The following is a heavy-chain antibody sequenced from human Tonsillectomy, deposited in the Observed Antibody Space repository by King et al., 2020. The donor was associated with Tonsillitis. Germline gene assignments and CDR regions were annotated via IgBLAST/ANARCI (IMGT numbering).Heavy chain of an antibody. CDR2: IRSKANSYAT. Sequence: VQLVESGGGLVQPGGSLKLSCAASGFTFSGSAMHWVRQASGKGLEWVGRIRSKANSYATVYAASVKGRFTISRDDSKNTTYLQMNSLKTEDTAVYYCTRPHYYGSGSYSDYWGQGALVTVSS. V-gene: IGHV3-73*02. CDR3: TRPHYYGSGSYSDY. CDR1: GFTFSGSA. J-gene: IGHJ4*02. D-gene: IGHD3-10*01.